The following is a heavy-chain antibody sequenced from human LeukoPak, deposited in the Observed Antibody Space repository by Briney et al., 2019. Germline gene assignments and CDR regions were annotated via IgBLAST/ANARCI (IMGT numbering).Heavy chain of an antibody. CDR2: IYYSGST. Sequence: SETLSLTCTVSGGSISSGGYHWSWIRQHPGKGLEWIGYIYYSGSTYYNPSLKSRVTISVDTSKNQFSLKLSSVAAADTAVYYCASSELSGSYYYDSSGQGGNWFDPWGQGTLVTVSS. CDR3: ASSELSGSYYYDSSGQGGNWFDP. D-gene: IGHD3-22*01. J-gene: IGHJ5*02. CDR1: GGSISSGGYH. V-gene: IGHV4-31*03.